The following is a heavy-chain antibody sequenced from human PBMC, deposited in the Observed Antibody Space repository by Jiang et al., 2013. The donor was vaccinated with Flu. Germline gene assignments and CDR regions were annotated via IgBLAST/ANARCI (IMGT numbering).Heavy chain of an antibody. Sequence: SGAEVKEPGASVTISCKASGYTFTDSAIHWVRQAPGQSLEWVGWINAGSGNTKYSEKFQGRVTFTRDTSASTVSMELSRLRSEDTAVYYCARHRRDYDSSGYYYYDYGIDVVGQRDHGHRLL. CDR3: ARHRRDYDSSGYYYYDYGIDV. J-gene: IGHJ6*04. CDR2: INAGSGNT. D-gene: IGHD3-22*01. V-gene: IGHV1-3*01. CDR1: GYTFTDSA.